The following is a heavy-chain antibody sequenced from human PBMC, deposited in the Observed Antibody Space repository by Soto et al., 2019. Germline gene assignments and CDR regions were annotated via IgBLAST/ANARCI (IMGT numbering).Heavy chain of an antibody. CDR2: IIPIFGTA. V-gene: IGHV1-69*13. CDR1: VGTFSSYA. D-gene: IGHD2-8*01. CDR3: ARATVMVYATGYYYYGMDV. J-gene: IGHJ6*02. Sequence: GASVKVSCKASVGTFSSYAISWVRQAPGQGLEWMGGIIPIFGTANYAQKFQGRVTITADESTSTAYMELSSLRSEDTAVYYCARATVMVYATGYYYYGMDVWGQGTTVTVSS.